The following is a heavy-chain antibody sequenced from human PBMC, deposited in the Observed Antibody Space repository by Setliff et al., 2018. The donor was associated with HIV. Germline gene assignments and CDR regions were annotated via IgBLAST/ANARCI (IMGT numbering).Heavy chain of an antibody. CDR1: GYSFTIYW. CDR2: IDPSDSYT. J-gene: IGHJ4*02. D-gene: IGHD1-26*01. Sequence: PGESLKISCKGSGYSFTIYWISWVCQMPGKGLEWMGRIDPSDSYTNYSPSFQGHVTIPADKSISTAYLQWSSLNASDTAMYYCATGLNTGIVGATNYWGQGTLVTVSS. V-gene: IGHV5-10-1*01. CDR3: ATGLNTGIVGATNY.